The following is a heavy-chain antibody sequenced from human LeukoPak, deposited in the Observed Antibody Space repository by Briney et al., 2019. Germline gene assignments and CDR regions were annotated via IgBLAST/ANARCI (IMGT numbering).Heavy chain of an antibody. J-gene: IGHJ6*02. CDR2: IYYSGST. V-gene: IGHV4-59*11. CDR1: GGSISSHY. D-gene: IGHD3-10*01. Sequence: SETLSLTCTVSGGSISSHYWSWIRQPPGKGLEWIGYIYYSGSTNYNPSLKSRVTISVDTSKNQFSLKLSSVTAADTAVYYCARTYPGNGMDVWGQGTTVTVSS. CDR3: ARTYPGNGMDV.